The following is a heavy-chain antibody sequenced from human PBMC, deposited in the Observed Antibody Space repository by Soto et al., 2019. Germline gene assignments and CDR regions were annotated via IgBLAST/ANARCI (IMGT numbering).Heavy chain of an antibody. V-gene: IGHV3-74*01. CDR3: ARRTDAYNWADY. CDR2: IKTDGSNT. D-gene: IGHD1-1*01. J-gene: IGHJ4*02. CDR1: GFTFSSYW. Sequence: GSLRLSCAASGFTFSSYWMHWVRQAPGKGLVWVSRIKTDGSNTNYADSVKGRFTISRDNAKNTLFLQMNSLRAEDTAVYYCARRTDAYNWADYWGQGTLVTVSS.